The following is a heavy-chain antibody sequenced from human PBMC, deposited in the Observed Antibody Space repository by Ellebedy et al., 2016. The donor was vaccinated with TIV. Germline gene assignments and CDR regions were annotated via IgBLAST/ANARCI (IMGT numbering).Heavy chain of an antibody. J-gene: IGHJ4*02. V-gene: IGHV3-20*04. CDR1: GFNFHDYG. D-gene: IGHD6-19*01. CDR3: AKVHSAWYHDS. Sequence: GESLKISCVGSGFNFHDYGISWVRQVPGRGLEWVSSINWNGANIGYAASVKGRFTISRDNSKNTMYLQMNSLRAEDTAIYYCAKVHSAWYHDSWGQGTLVTVSS. CDR2: INWNGANI.